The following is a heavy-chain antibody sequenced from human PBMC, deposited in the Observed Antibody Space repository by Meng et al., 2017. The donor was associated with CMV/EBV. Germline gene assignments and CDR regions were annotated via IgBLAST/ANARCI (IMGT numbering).Heavy chain of an antibody. V-gene: IGHV1-2*02. D-gene: IGHD1-26*01. J-gene: IGHJ6*02. Sequence: ASVKVSCKASGYTFTGYYMHWVRQTPGQGLEWMGWINPNSGGTNYAQKFQGRVTMTRDTSISTAYMELSRLRSDETAVYYWARAEWELTRDYGMDVWGQGTTVTVSS. CDR1: GYTFTGYY. CDR2: INPNSGGT. CDR3: ARAEWELTRDYGMDV.